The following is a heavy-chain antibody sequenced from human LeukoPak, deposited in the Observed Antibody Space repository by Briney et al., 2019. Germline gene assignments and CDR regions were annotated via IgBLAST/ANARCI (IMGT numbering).Heavy chain of an antibody. V-gene: IGHV4-34*01. CDR3: ARRITMVRGVDY. CDR1: SGSYSGYY. CDR2: INHTGYT. J-gene: IGHJ4*02. Sequence: SETLSLTCGVSSGSYSGYYWTWIRQSPGKGLEWIGEINHTGYTTYNPSFKGRLTISQDLSKNQFSLRLNSMTAADTAVYYCARRITMVRGVDYWGQGTLVTVSS. D-gene: IGHD3-10*01.